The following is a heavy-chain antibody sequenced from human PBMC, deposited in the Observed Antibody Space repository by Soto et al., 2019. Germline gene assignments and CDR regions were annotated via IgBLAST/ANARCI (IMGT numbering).Heavy chain of an antibody. D-gene: IGHD3-22*01. CDR3: ARLPYYYDSSGYYYYGMDV. CDR1: GYSFINYW. J-gene: IGHJ6*02. V-gene: IGHV5-51*01. CDR2: MYPGDSDI. Sequence: GESLKISCKASGYSFINYWIGWVRQMPGKGLEWMGIMYPGDSDIRYSPSFQGQVTISADKSISTAYLQWSSLKASDTAMYYCARLPYYYDSSGYYYYGMDVWGQGTTVTVSS.